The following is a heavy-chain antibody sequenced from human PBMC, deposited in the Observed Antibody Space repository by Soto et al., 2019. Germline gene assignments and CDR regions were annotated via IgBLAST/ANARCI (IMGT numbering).Heavy chain of an antibody. CDR2: ISGSGGAT. J-gene: IGHJ4*02. Sequence: GGSLRLSCADSGFTFSAYAMSWVRQAPGKGLEWVSVISGSGGATYYADSVKGRFTISRDNSKNTLYLQMNSLRAEDAAVYYCAKDKSGINTAFDYWGQGTLVTVSS. D-gene: IGHD5-18*01. V-gene: IGHV3-23*01. CDR3: AKDKSGINTAFDY. CDR1: GFTFSAYA.